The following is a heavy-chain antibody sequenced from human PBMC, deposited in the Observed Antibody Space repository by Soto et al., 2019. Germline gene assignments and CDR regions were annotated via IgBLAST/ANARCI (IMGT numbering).Heavy chain of an antibody. V-gene: IGHV3-15*07. CDR2: IKSKTDGGTT. J-gene: IGHJ6*02. CDR1: SVSNAW. D-gene: IGHD6-19*01. CDR3: TTDFGGWYTSPLYYYYYGMDV. Sequence: SVSNAWMNWVRQAPGKGREWVGRIKSKTDGGTTDYAAPVKGRFTISRDDSKNTLYLQMNSLKTEDTAVYYCTTDFGGWYTSPLYYYYYGMDVWGQGTTVTVSS.